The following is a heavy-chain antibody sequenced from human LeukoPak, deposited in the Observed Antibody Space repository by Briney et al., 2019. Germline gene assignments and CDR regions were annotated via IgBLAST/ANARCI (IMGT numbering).Heavy chain of an antibody. CDR3: ARDRGYSGYDPNFDY. J-gene: IGHJ4*02. D-gene: IGHD5-12*01. Sequence: PGGSLRLSCAASGFTFSSYAMHWVRQAPGKGLEYVSAISSNGGSTYYANSVKGRFTISRDNAKNSLYLQMNSLRAEDTAVYYCARDRGYSGYDPNFDYWGQGTLVTVSS. CDR1: GFTFSSYA. CDR2: ISSNGGST. V-gene: IGHV3-64*01.